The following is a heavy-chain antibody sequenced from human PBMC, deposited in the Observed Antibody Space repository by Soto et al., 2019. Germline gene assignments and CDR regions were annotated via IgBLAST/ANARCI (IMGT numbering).Heavy chain of an antibody. D-gene: IGHD3-16*01. J-gene: IGHJ4*02. CDR2: INWKSDI. Sequence: GGSLRLSCAVSGFTFDYNAMHWVRQAPEKGLEWVSGINWKSDIGYADSVKGRFTIPRDNAENSLYLQMNSLRAEDTALYYCAISQDRGGRTTFIYWGQGTQVTVSS. CDR1: GFTFDYNA. V-gene: IGHV3-9*01. CDR3: AISQDRGGRTTFIY.